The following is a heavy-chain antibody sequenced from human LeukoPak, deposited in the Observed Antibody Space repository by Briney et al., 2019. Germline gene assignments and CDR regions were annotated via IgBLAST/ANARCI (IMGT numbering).Heavy chain of an antibody. J-gene: IGHJ4*02. CDR1: GFTFSSHV. D-gene: IGHD3-10*01. Sequence: GGSLRLSCAASGFTFSSHVMSWVRQAPGKGLEWVSGINWNGISTGYADSVKGRFTISRDNAKNSLYLQMNSLRAEDTALYYCARGGFTMVRGVIYSPNLDYWGQGTLVTVSS. CDR2: INWNGIST. V-gene: IGHV3-20*04. CDR3: ARGGFTMVRGVIYSPNLDY.